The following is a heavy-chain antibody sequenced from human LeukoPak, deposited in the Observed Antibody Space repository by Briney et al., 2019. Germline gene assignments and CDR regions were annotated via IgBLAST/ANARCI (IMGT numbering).Heavy chain of an antibody. Sequence: SGPGLVKPSETLSLTCSVSGASISRYYWSWIRQPPGKGLEWIGYFHHSGNTNYSPSLSSRITMSVDTSKNQFSLKLSSVTAADTAVYYCARALGLGSSSGVWFDPWGQGTLVTVSS. CDR2: FHHSGNT. V-gene: IGHV4-59*12. D-gene: IGHD6-6*01. CDR3: ARALGLGSSSGVWFDP. CDR1: GASISRYY. J-gene: IGHJ5*02.